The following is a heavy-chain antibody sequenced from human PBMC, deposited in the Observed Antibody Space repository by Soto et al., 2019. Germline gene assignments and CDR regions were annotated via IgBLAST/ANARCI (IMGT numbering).Heavy chain of an antibody. J-gene: IGHJ4*02. V-gene: IGHV4-34*01. CDR1: GGSFSGYY. CDR2: INHSGST. CDR3: ARGGQGAVAATVDY. Sequence: TSETLSLTCAVYGGSFSGYYWSWIRQPPGKGLEWIGEINHSGSTNYNPSLKSRVTISVDTSKNQFSLKLSSVTAADTAVYYCARGGQGAVAATVDYWGQGTLVTVSS. D-gene: IGHD6-19*01.